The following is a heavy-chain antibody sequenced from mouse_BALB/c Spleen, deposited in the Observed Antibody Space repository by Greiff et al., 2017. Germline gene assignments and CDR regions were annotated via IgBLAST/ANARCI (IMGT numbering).Heavy chain of an antibody. Sequence: VQGVESGAELVRPGASVTLSCKASGYTFTDYEMHWVKQTPVHGLEWIGAIDPETGGTAYNQKFKGKATLTADKSSSTAYMELRSLTSEDSAVYYCTTGDYFDYWGQGTTLTVSS. J-gene: IGHJ2*01. D-gene: IGHD4-1*01. CDR3: TTGDYFDY. CDR2: IDPETGGT. V-gene: IGHV1-15*01. CDR1: GYTFTDYE.